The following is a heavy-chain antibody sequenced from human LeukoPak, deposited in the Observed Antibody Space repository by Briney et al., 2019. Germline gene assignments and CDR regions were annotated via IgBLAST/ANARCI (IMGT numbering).Heavy chain of an antibody. CDR1: GFTFDEYT. J-gene: IGHJ4*02. D-gene: IGHD3-10*01. CDR3: ARDLRDSGRGPDY. CDR2: IGWDSDSK. V-gene: IGHV3-43*01. Sequence: GGSLRLSCAASGFTFDEYTMHWVRQVPGKGLEWVSVIGWDSDSKYYLESVKGRFTISRDNSKNSLYLQMNSLRAEDTAIYYCARDLRDSGRGPDYWGQGTLVTVSS.